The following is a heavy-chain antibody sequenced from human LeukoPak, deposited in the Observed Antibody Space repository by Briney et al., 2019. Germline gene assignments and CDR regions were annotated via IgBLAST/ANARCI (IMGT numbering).Heavy chain of an antibody. V-gene: IGHV1-2*02. J-gene: IGHJ3*02. CDR3: VRDDGDYSGSDAFDI. Sequence: ASVKVSCKASGYSFTAYYMHWVRQAPGQGLEWMGWINPNSGDTNYAQKFQGRATMTRDTSISTLYMELSRLRSDDTAVFYCVRDDGDYSGSDAFDIWGQGTMVTVSS. CDR2: INPNSGDT. D-gene: IGHD4-17*01. CDR1: GYSFTAYY.